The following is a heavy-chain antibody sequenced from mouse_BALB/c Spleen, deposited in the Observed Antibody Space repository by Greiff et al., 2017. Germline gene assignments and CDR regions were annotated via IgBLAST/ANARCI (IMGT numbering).Heavy chain of an antibody. CDR3: ARGYDAY. CDR2: IYPGDGDT. V-gene: IGHV1-80*01. D-gene: IGHD2-14*01. Sequence: VQLKESGAELVRPGSSVKISCKASGFAFSSYWMNWVKQRPGQGLEWIGRIYPGDGDTNYNGKFKGKATMTAYKSSSTAYMQLSSLTSEDSAVYFSARGYDAYWGQGTLVTVSA. CDR1: GFAFSSYW. J-gene: IGHJ3*01.